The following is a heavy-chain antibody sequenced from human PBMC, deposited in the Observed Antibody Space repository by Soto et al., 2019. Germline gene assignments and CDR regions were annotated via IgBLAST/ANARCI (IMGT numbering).Heavy chain of an antibody. CDR3: ARHEGVPAADGLDV. CDR1: GYSFTSYW. V-gene: IGHV5-10-1*01. CDR2: IDPSDSYT. J-gene: IGHJ6*02. D-gene: IGHD2-2*01. Sequence: EVQLVQSGAEVKKPGESLRISCQGSGYSFTSYWITWVRQLPVKGLEWMGRIDPSDSYTTYSPSFQGHISFSADKSIRTAHLHWSSLKASDTAVYYCARHEGVPAADGLDVWGQGTTVTVSS.